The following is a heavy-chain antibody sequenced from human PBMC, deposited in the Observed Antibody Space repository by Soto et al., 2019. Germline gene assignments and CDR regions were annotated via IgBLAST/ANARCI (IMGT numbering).Heavy chain of an antibody. D-gene: IGHD7-27*01. CDR3: TRGGVGTTGGFDF. CDR1: GFAFGGFT. J-gene: IGHJ4*02. Sequence: VQVLESGGGLVQPGGSLRLSCSVSGFAFGGFTMTWVRQAPGKGLEWVSSISGSAARTYYADSVQGRFTISRDNSKSTLYLQMNSLRVEDTAEYYCTRGGVGTTGGFDFWGQGTLVAVSS. CDR2: ISGSAART. V-gene: IGHV3-23*01.